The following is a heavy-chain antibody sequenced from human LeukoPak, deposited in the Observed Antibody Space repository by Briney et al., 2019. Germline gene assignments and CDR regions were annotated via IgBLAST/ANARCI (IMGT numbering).Heavy chain of an antibody. CDR2: IYYSGST. D-gene: IGHD2/OR15-2a*01. Sequence: SETLSLTCTVSGGSITTSSYYWGWIRQPPGKGREWIGIIYYSGSTYYNPSLKGRVTISVDTSKNQFSLKLSSVTAADTAVYYCARAFRARYFDLWRRGTLVTVSS. V-gene: IGHV4-39*01. CDR1: GGSITTSSYY. J-gene: IGHJ2*01. CDR3: ARAFRARYFDL.